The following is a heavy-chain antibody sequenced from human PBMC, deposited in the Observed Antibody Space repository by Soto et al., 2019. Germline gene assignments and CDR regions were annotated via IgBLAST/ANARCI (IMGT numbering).Heavy chain of an antibody. Sequence: ASVKVSCKASGYTFTGYYMHWVRQAPGQGLEWMGWINPNSGGTNYAQKFQGWVTMTRDTSISTAYMELSRLRSDDTAVYYCARGGCSGGSCYSAFDYYYGMDVWGQGTTVTVSS. V-gene: IGHV1-2*04. CDR2: INPNSGGT. D-gene: IGHD2-15*01. CDR1: GYTFTGYY. J-gene: IGHJ6*02. CDR3: ARGGCSGGSCYSAFDYYYGMDV.